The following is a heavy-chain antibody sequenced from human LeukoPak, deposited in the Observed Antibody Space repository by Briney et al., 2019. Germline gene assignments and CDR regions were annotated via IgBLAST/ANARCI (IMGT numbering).Heavy chain of an antibody. D-gene: IGHD3-22*01. Sequence: GGSLRLSCAASGFTFSSYWMSWVRQAPGKGLEWVSSISSSSYIYYADSVKGRFTISRDNAKNSLYLQMNSLRAEDMALYYCAKDKRTRYYYDSSGMKDYYYMDVWGKGTTVTVSS. V-gene: IGHV3-21*04. CDR3: AKDKRTRYYYDSSGMKDYYYMDV. CDR1: GFTFSSYW. J-gene: IGHJ6*03. CDR2: ISSSSYI.